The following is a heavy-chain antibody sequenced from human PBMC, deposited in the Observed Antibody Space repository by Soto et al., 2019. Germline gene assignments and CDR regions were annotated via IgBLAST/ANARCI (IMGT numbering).Heavy chain of an antibody. J-gene: IGHJ4*02. CDR2: ISSGGST. CDR3: AKRPGAGGHFDY. CDR1: GFTFTSYT. D-gene: IGHD2-8*02. Sequence: EVQLLESGGGLVQPEGSLGLSCAAYGFTFTSYTMGWVRQAPGKGLEWVSVISSGGSTYYADSVRGRFTISRDNSKDTLSLQMNSLRAEDTAVYYCAKRPGAGGHFDYWGQGALVTVSS. V-gene: IGHV3-23*01.